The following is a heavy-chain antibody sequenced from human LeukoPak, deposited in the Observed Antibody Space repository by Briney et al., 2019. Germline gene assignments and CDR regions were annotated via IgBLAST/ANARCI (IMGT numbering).Heavy chain of an antibody. V-gene: IGHV3-11*01. CDR1: GFTFSSYA. Sequence: GGSLRLSCAASGFTFSSYAMSWIRKAPGKGLEWISFISGSGTTIYYADSVKGRFSISRDNAKNSVFLQMNSLRAEDTAVYYCARDTLDDYWGQGTLVTVSS. CDR2: ISGSGTTI. CDR3: ARDTLDDY. J-gene: IGHJ4*02.